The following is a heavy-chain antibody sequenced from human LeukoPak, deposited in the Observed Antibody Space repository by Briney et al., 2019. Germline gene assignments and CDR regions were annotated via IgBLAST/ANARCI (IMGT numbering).Heavy chain of an antibody. CDR2: ISYVGSNK. J-gene: IGHJ4*02. D-gene: IGHD3-22*01. CDR1: GFTFSSYA. CDR3: ARPAGYYLYYFDY. Sequence: PGGSLRLSCAASGFTFSSYAMHWVRQAPGKGLEWVAVISYVGSNKYYADSVKGRFTISRDNSKNTLYLQMNSLRAEDTAVYYCARPAGYYLYYFDYWGQGTLVTVSS. V-gene: IGHV3-30*04.